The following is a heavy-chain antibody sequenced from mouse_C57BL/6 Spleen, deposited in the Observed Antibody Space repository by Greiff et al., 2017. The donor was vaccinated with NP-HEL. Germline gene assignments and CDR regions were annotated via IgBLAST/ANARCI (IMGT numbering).Heavy chain of an antibody. Sequence: VQLKQSGPELVKPGASVKISCKASGYSFTGYYMNWVKQSPEKSLEWIGEINPSTGGTTYNQKFKAKATLTVDKSSSTAYMQLKSLTSEDSAVYYCALYYGNYVGYFDVWGTGTTVTVSS. D-gene: IGHD2-1*01. V-gene: IGHV1-42*01. J-gene: IGHJ1*03. CDR3: ALYYGNYVGYFDV. CDR1: GYSFTGYY. CDR2: INPSTGGT.